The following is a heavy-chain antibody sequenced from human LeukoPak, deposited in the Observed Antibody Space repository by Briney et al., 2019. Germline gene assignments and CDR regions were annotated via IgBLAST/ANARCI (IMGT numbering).Heavy chain of an antibody. D-gene: IGHD1-26*01. CDR3: ARVPYSGSYYPDY. V-gene: IGHV4-61*01. CDR1: GGSVSSGSYY. CDR2: IYYSGST. J-gene: IGHJ4*02. Sequence: SETLSLTCTVSGGSVSSGSYYWSWIRQPPGKGLEWIGYIYYSGSTYYNPSLKSRVTISVDTSKNQFSLKLSSVTAADTAVYYCARVPYSGSYYPDYWGQGTLVTVSS.